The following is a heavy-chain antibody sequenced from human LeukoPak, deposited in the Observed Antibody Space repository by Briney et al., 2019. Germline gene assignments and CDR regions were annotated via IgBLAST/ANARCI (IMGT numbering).Heavy chain of an antibody. CDR2: ISNNGGYT. V-gene: IGHV3-23*01. Sequence: HPGGSLRLSCAASGFTFSSSAMSWVRQAPGKGLEWVSAISNNGGYTYYADSVQGRFTISRDNSKSTLCLQTNSLRAEDTAVYYCAKQLGYCSDGSCYFPYWGQGTLVTVSS. J-gene: IGHJ4*02. CDR1: GFTFSSSA. CDR3: AKQLGYCSDGSCYFPY. D-gene: IGHD2-15*01.